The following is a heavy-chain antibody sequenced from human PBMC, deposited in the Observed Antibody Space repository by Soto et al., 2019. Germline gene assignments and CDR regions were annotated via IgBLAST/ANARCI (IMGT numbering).Heavy chain of an antibody. D-gene: IGHD1-26*01. CDR3: ARETYSGNNWFDP. V-gene: IGHV3-53*01. CDR1: GFTVSSNY. CDR2: IYSGGST. Sequence: GSLRLSCAASGFTVSSNYMSWVRQAPGKGLEWVSVIYSGGSTYYADSVKGRFTISRDNSKNTLYLQMNSLRAEDTAVYYCARETYSGNNWFDPWGQGTLVTVSS. J-gene: IGHJ5*02.